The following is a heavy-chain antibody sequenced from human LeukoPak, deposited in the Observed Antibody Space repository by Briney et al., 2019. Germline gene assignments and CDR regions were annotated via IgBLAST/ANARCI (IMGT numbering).Heavy chain of an antibody. D-gene: IGHD4-17*01. Sequence: SSETLSLTCTVSGGSISRYYWSWIRQPAGKGLEWIGRIYTSGSTNYNPSLKSRVTMSVDTSKNQFSLKLSSVTAADTAVYYCARGSGVGYGDYEGFDYWGQGTLVTVSS. J-gene: IGHJ4*02. CDR1: GGSISRYY. CDR2: IYTSGST. V-gene: IGHV4-4*07. CDR3: ARGSGVGYGDYEGFDY.